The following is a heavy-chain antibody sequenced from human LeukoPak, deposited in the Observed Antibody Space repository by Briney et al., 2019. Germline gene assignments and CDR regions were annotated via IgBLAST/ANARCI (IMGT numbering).Heavy chain of an antibody. CDR1: GYTFTSYY. D-gene: IGHD4-17*01. J-gene: IGHJ4*02. V-gene: IGHV1-69*05. CDR3: AKGIYGDSLGY. Sequence: GASVKVSCKASGYTFTSYYMHWVRQAPGQGLEWMGGIIPIFGTANYAQKFQGRVTITTDESTSTAYMELSSLRSEDTAVYYCAKGIYGDSLGYWGQGTLVTVSS. CDR2: IIPIFGTA.